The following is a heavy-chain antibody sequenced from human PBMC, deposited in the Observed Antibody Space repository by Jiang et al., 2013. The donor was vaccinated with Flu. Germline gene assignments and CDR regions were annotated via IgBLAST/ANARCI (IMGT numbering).Heavy chain of an antibody. CDR1: GGTFSSYA. Sequence: GAEVKKPGSSVKVSCKASGGTFSSYAINWVRQAPGQGLEWMGGTIPIFDTTNYAQKFEGRLTITVDKSTSTAYMELNSLRSEDTAVYYCAKDRTGYSYGLFDYWGRGTRGHRLL. CDR3: AKDRTGYSYGLFDY. J-gene: IGHJ4*02. V-gene: IGHV1-69*06. CDR2: TIPIFDTT. D-gene: IGHD5-18*01.